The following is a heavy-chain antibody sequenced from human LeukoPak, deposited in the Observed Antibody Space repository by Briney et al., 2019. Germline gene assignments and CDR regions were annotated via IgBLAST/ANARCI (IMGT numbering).Heavy chain of an antibody. D-gene: IGHD3-16*01. V-gene: IGHV3-20*04. CDR3: AREASSPLAGSFLGYYYYYMDV. Sequence: GGSLRLSCAASGFTFDDYGMSWVRQAPGKGLEWVSGISWNGGSTGYADSVKGRFTISRDNAKNSLYLQMNSLRAEDTALYYCAREASSPLAGSFLGYYYYYMDVWGKGTTVTVSS. J-gene: IGHJ6*03. CDR1: GFTFDDYG. CDR2: ISWNGGST.